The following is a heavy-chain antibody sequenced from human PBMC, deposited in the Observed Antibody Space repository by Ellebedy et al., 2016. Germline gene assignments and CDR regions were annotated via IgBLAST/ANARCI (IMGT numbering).Heavy chain of an antibody. Sequence: SETLSLXXAVYGGSFSGYYWSWIRQPPGKGLEWIGEINHSGSTNYNPSLKSRVTISVDTSKNQFSLKLSSVTAADTAVYYCATVVGDYGDYAFDYWGQGTLVTVSS. CDR2: INHSGST. V-gene: IGHV4-34*01. J-gene: IGHJ4*02. D-gene: IGHD4-17*01. CDR3: ATVVGDYGDYAFDY. CDR1: GGSFSGYY.